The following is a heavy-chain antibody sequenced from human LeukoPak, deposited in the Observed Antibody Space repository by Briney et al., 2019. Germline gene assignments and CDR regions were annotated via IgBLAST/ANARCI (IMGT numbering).Heavy chain of an antibody. J-gene: IGHJ3*01. CDR1: GGSFSGYY. V-gene: IGHV4-34*01. CDR3: ASPKMSGYYSRINAFDV. Sequence: KPSETLSLTCAVYGGSFSGYYWSWIRQPPGKGLEWIGEINHSGSTNYNPSLKSRVTISVDTSKNQFSLKLSSVTAADTAVYYCASPKMSGYYSRINAFDVWGQGTMVTVSS. D-gene: IGHD3-22*01. CDR2: INHSGST.